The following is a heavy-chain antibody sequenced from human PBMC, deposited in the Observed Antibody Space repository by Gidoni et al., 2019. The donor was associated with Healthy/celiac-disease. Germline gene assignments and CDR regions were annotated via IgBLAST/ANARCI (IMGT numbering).Heavy chain of an antibody. CDR2: IYSGGRT. V-gene: IGHV3-66*02. Sequence: EVQLVESGGGLVQPGGSLRLSCAASGFTCSSNYLSWVRQAPGKGLEWVSVIYSGGRTHYADSVKGRFTISRDNSKNTLYLQMNSLRVEDTAVYYCARDAYYYDSSGLPGYWYFDLWGRGTLVTVSS. CDR3: ARDAYYYDSSGLPGYWYFDL. CDR1: GFTCSSNY. J-gene: IGHJ2*01. D-gene: IGHD3-22*01.